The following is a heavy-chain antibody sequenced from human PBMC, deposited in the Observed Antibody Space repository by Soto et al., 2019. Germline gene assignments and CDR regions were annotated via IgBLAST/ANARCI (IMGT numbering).Heavy chain of an antibody. V-gene: IGHV4-30-4*01. CDR2: IYYSGST. D-gene: IGHD2-2*01. CDR1: GGSISSGDYY. J-gene: IGHJ5*02. CDR3: AREHIVVVPAASVGSFDP. Sequence: QVQLQESGPGLVKPSQTLSLTCTVSGGSISSGDYYWSWIRQPPGKGLEWIGYIYYSGSTYYNPSLKSRVTISVDTSKNQFSLKLSSVTAADTAVYYCAREHIVVVPAASVGSFDPWGQGTLVTVSS.